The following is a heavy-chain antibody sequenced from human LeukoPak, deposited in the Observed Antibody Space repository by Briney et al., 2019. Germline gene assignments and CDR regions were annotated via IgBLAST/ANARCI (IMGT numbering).Heavy chain of an antibody. V-gene: IGHV4-59*01. J-gene: IGHJ6*02. CDR3: ARTRYSSGWSPTYGMDV. CDR2: IYYSGST. D-gene: IGHD6-19*01. CDR1: GGSISSYY. Sequence: PSETLSLTCTVSGGSISSYYWSWIRQPPGKGLEWIGYIYYSGSTNYNPSLKSRVTISVDTSKNQFSLKLSSVTAADTAVYYCARTRYSSGWSPTYGMDVWGQGTTVTVPS.